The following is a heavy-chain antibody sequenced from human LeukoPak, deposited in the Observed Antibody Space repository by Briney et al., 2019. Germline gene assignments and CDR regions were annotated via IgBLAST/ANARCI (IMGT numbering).Heavy chain of an antibody. J-gene: IGHJ4*02. D-gene: IGHD1-14*01. V-gene: IGHV1-24*01. Sequence: ASVKVSCKVSGNTLTEISMHWARQPPGKGLEWMGSFDPEDDETTYAQKFQGRVTMAEDTSRDTAYMELSGLRSEDTAIYYCSTGPDAKGLYFDSWGQGTLVTVSS. CDR1: GNTLTEIS. CDR2: FDPEDDET. CDR3: STGPDAKGLYFDS.